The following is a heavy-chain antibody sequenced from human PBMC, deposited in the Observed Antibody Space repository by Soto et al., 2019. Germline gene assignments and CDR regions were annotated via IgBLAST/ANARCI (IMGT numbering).Heavy chain of an antibody. D-gene: IGHD5-12*01. V-gene: IGHV4-34*01. J-gene: IGHJ4*02. CDR1: GGSFSGYY. CDR3: ARMWRGYNSH. Sequence: PSETLSLTCAVYGGSFSGYYWSWIRQPPGKGLEWIGEINHSGSTNYNPSLKSRVTISVDTSKNQFSLKLNSVTAADTAVYYCARMWRGYNSHGGQGTLVTVSS. CDR2: INHSGST.